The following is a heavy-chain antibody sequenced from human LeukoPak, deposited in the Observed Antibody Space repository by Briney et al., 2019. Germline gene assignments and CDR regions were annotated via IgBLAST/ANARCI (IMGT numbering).Heavy chain of an antibody. CDR3: ARAQWTAFDYYYYMDV. CDR2: IKVDGSEK. J-gene: IGHJ6*03. CDR1: GFTFSGYW. Sequence: GGSLRLSCAVSGFTFSGYWMTWVRQAPGKGLEWVANIKVDGSEKYYVDAVKGRFTISRDNAKDSLYLQMIGLRAEDAAIYYCARAQWTAFDYYYYMDVWGKGTPVTVSS. D-gene: IGHD3/OR15-3a*01. V-gene: IGHV3-7*01.